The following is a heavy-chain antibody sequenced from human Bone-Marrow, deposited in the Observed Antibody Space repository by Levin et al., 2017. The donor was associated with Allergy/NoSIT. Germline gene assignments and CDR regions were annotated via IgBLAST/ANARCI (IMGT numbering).Heavy chain of an antibody. V-gene: IGHV2-70*13. CDR1: GFSLSTSGMS. CDR3: ARSLYSGYEGFDS. J-gene: IGHJ4*02. Sequence: SGPTLVKPTQTLTLTCTFSGFSLSTSGMSVSWIRQPPGKALEWLAFINWDGDEYYSTSLRTRLSISKDTARNQVVLTMTNVNSVDTAMYYCARSLYSGYEGFDSWGPGALVTVSS. D-gene: IGHD5-12*01. CDR2: INWDGDE.